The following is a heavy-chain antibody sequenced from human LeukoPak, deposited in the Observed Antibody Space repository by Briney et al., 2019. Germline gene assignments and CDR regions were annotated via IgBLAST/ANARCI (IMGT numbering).Heavy chain of an antibody. V-gene: IGHV7-4-1*02. J-gene: IGHJ6*02. CDR3: ARSGVMIVVEVSDYGMDV. D-gene: IGHD3-22*01. CDR1: GYTFTSYA. Sequence: ASVKVSCKASGYTFTSYAMNWVRQAPGQGLEWMGWINTNTGNPTYAQGFTGRFVFSLDTSVSTAYLQISSLKAEDTAVYYCARSGVMIVVEVSDYGMDVWGQGTTVTVSS. CDR2: INTNTGNP.